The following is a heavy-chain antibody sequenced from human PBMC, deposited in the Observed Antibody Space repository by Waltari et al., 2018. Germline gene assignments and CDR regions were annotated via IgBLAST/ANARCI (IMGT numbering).Heavy chain of an antibody. J-gene: IGHJ4*02. D-gene: IGHD7-27*01. Sequence: EVHLVESGGGLVQPGGSLRLSCAASGFPFTDYWMSWVRQAPGKGPELVANIHKDGSEKNYVDYVKGRFTISRDNAKDSVYLQKNSLRADDTAMYYCVRDHWGPDYWGQGTLVTVSS. V-gene: IGHV3-7*01. CDR3: VRDHWGPDY. CDR2: IHKDGSEK. CDR1: GFPFTDYW.